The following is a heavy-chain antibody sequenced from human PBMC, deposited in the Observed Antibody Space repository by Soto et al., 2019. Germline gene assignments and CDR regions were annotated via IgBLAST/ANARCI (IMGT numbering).Heavy chain of an antibody. Sequence: SGGSLRLSCAASGFTFSSYEMNWVRQAPGKGLEWVSYISSSGSTIYYADSVKGRFTISRDNAKNSLYLQMNSLRAEDTAVYYCARDFITIFGVVPPASNYYYYGMDVWGQGTTVTVSS. D-gene: IGHD3-3*01. J-gene: IGHJ6*02. CDR2: ISSSGSTI. CDR1: GFTFSSYE. V-gene: IGHV3-48*03. CDR3: ARDFITIFGVVPPASNYYYYGMDV.